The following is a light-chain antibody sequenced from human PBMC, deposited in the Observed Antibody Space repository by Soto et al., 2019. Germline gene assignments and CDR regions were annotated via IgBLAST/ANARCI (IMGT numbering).Light chain of an antibody. V-gene: IGKV3-15*01. CDR2: GAS. CDR3: QQYKNWPAWT. CDR1: QSVSIN. Sequence: EIVMTQSPATLSVSPGERATLSCRASQSVSINVAWFQQKPGQAPRLLIYGASTRATGIPARFSGSGSGTEFTLTISSLQSEDFAVYYCQQYKNWPAWTFGQGPKVEIK. J-gene: IGKJ1*01.